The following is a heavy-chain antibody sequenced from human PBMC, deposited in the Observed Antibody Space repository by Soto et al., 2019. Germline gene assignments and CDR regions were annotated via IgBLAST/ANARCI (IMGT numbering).Heavy chain of an antibody. CDR1: GGSISSYY. Sequence: SETLSLTCTVSGGSISSYYWSWIRQPLGKGLEWIGYIYYSGSTNYNPSLKSRVTISVDTSKNQFSLKLSSVTAADTAVYYCARVRVEGGVVIRQQHYYYGMDVWGQGTTVTVS. CDR2: IYYSGST. V-gene: IGHV4-59*01. J-gene: IGHJ6*02. D-gene: IGHD3-3*01. CDR3: ARVRVEGGVVIRQQHYYYGMDV.